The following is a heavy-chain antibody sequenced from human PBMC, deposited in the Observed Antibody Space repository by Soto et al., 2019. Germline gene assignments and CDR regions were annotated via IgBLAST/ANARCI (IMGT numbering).Heavy chain of an antibody. CDR1: GFTFSSCG. Sequence: QVQLVESGGGVVQPGRSLRLSCAASGFTFSSCGMHWVRQAPGKGLEWVAVISYDGSNKYYADSVKGRFTISRDNSKNTLYLQMNSLRAEDTAVYYCAKSDLLYYYGSGSSDYWGQGTLVTVSS. D-gene: IGHD3-10*01. CDR3: AKSDLLYYYGSGSSDY. CDR2: ISYDGSNK. V-gene: IGHV3-30*18. J-gene: IGHJ4*02.